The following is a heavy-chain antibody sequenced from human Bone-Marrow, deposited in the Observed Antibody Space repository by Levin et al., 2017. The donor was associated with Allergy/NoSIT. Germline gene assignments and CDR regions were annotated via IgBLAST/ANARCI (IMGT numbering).Heavy chain of an antibody. CDR2: ISGTGGST. CDR3: AKAYRVGVVSADFDY. J-gene: IGHJ4*02. CDR1: GFTFSSYA. V-gene: IGHV3-23*01. D-gene: IGHD2-8*02. Sequence: RGESLKISCAASGFTFSSYAMNWVRQAPGKGLEWVSAISGTGGSTYYGDSVKGRFTISRDNSKNTLFLQMNILRAEDTAIYYCAKAYRVGVVSADFDYWGQGTLVTVSS.